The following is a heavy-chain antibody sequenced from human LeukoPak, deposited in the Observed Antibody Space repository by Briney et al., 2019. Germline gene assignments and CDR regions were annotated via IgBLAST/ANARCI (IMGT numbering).Heavy chain of an antibody. CDR1: GFTFSSYA. V-gene: IGHV3-23*01. J-gene: IGHJ4*02. CDR3: ARDRLAAAGNFDY. Sequence: GGSLRLSCAASGFTFSSYAMSWVRQAPGKGLEWVSVISSSGGSTYYADSVKGRFTISRDNAKNSLSLQMNSLRDEDTAVYYCARDRLAAAGNFDYWGQGTLVTVSS. CDR2: ISSSGGST. D-gene: IGHD6-13*01.